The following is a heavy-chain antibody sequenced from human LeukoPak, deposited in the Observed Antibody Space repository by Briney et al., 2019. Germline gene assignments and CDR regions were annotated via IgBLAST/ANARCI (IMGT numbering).Heavy chain of an antibody. V-gene: IGHV1-69*04. D-gene: IGHD1-26*01. Sequence: ASVKVSCKASGGTFSSYAISWVRQAPGRGLEWMGRIIPILGIANYAQKFQGRVTITADKSTSTAYMELSSLRSEDTAVYYCARDSGWEPRYYGMDVWGQGTTVTVSS. CDR3: ARDSGWEPRYYGMDV. CDR1: GGTFSSYA. CDR2: IIPILGIA. J-gene: IGHJ6*02.